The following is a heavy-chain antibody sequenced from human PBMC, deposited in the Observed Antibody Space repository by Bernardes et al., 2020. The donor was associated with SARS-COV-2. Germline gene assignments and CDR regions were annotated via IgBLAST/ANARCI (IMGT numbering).Heavy chain of an antibody. V-gene: IGHV4-39*07. Sequence: SETLSLTCTVSGGSVSSGSYYWSWIRQPPGKGLEWIGEINHSGSTNYNPSLKSRVTISVDTSKNQFSLKLSSVTAADTAVYYCARGEFPRGNYDFWSGYTRNDYWGQGTLVTVSS. CDR2: INHSGST. CDR3: ARGEFPRGNYDFWSGYTRNDY. D-gene: IGHD3-3*01. J-gene: IGHJ4*02. CDR1: GGSVSSGSYY.